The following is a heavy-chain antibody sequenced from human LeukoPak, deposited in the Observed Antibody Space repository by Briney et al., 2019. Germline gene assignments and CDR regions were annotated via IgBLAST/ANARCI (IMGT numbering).Heavy chain of an antibody. Sequence: GASVKVSCKASGGTFISYAISWVRQAPGQGLEWMGGIIPIFGTANYAQKFQGRVTITADESTSTAYMELSSLRSEDTAVYYCASTSGYSYGFYYFDYWGQGTLVTVSS. CDR1: GGTFISYA. V-gene: IGHV1-69*13. CDR2: IIPIFGTA. D-gene: IGHD5-18*01. CDR3: ASTSGYSYGFYYFDY. J-gene: IGHJ4*02.